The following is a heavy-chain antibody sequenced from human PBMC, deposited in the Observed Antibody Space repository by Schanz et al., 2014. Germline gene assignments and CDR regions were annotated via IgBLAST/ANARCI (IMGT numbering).Heavy chain of an antibody. Sequence: EVQLVESGGGLVKPGGSLRLSCAGTGFTFSRYNMNWVRQAPGRGLEWVSSISRRSGRIYYSDSVKGRFTISRDNAKNVVYMQMTSLRADVPTVYYCARVSDDILTEYDTEYYFDSWGQGTLVAVSS. V-gene: IGHV3-21*04. D-gene: IGHD3-9*01. CDR1: GFTFSRYN. CDR3: ARVSDDILTEYDTEYYFDS. J-gene: IGHJ4*02. CDR2: ISRRSGRI.